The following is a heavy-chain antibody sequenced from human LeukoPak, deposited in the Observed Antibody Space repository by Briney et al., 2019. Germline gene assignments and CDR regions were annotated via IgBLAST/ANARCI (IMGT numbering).Heavy chain of an antibody. CDR3: ATPGSS. J-gene: IGHJ4*02. V-gene: IGHV3-64*02. D-gene: IGHD6-13*01. CDR2: ISRSGSTT. Sequence: GGSLRLSCTASGFSFRSYAMHWVRQAPGKGLEYVSAISRSGSTTYYADSVKGRFIVSRDNSKKTLFLQMSDLRPEDTAVYYCATPGSSWGQGSPVIVSS. CDR1: GFSFRSYA.